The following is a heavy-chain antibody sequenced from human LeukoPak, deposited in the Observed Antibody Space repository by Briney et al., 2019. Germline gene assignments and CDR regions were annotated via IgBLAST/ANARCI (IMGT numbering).Heavy chain of an antibody. Sequence: ASVKVSCKASGYTFTSYGISWVRQAPGQGLEWMGWISAYNGNTNYAQELQGRVTMTTDTSTSTAYMELRSLRSDDTAVYYCARGDSSGYLTPSFDYWGQGTLVTVSS. D-gene: IGHD3-22*01. V-gene: IGHV1-18*01. J-gene: IGHJ4*02. CDR3: ARGDSSGYLTPSFDY. CDR1: GYTFTSYG. CDR2: ISAYNGNT.